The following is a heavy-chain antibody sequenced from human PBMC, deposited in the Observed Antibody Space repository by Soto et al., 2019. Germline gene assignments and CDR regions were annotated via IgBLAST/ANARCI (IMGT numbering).Heavy chain of an antibody. D-gene: IGHD4-17*01. J-gene: IGHJ4*02. V-gene: IGHV4-59*01. Sequence: SETLYLTCTVSGCSISSYYWSWIRQPPGKGLEWIGYIYYSGSTNYNHSLQSRGTISVDTSKNQFSLKLTSLNASDTAVDYCGRGPHDYGDYGPIDSWGQGTLVSVSS. CDR3: GRGPHDYGDYGPIDS. CDR2: IYYSGST. CDR1: GCSISSYY.